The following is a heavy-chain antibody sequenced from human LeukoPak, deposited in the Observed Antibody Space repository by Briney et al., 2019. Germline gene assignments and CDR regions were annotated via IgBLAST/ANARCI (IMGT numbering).Heavy chain of an antibody. CDR3: ARRRGYSYGPRGFDP. CDR1: GYSISSGFY. Sequence: SETLSLTCTVFGYSISSGFYWGWIRQPPGKGLEWIGSIYHVGTTYYNPSLKSRLTISVDTSKNQFSLNLSSVTAADTAVYYCARRRGYSYGPRGFDPWGQGTLVTVSS. V-gene: IGHV4-38-2*02. D-gene: IGHD5-18*01. J-gene: IGHJ5*02. CDR2: IYHVGTT.